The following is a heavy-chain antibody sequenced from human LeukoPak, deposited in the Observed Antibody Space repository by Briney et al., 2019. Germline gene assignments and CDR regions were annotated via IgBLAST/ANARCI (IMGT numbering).Heavy chain of an antibody. CDR3: TTLASHWYYYDSSGYQSTDY. V-gene: IGHV3-15*01. Sequence: PGGSLRLSCAASGFTFSNAWMSWVRQAPGKGLEWVGRTKSKTDGGTTDYAAPAKGRFTISRDDSKNTLYLQMNSLKTEDTAVYYCTTLASHWYYYDSSGYQSTDYWGQGTLVTVSS. J-gene: IGHJ4*02. CDR2: TKSKTDGGTT. D-gene: IGHD3-22*01. CDR1: GFTFSNAW.